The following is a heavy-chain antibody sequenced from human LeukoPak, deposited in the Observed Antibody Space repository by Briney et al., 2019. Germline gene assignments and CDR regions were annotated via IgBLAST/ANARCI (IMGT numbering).Heavy chain of an antibody. Sequence: PGGSLRLSCAASGFTFSSYWMHWVRQAPGKGLVWVSRINSGGSSTSYADSVKGRFTISRDNSKNTLYLQMNSVRAEDTDVYYCARVFMGVEMATYYFDYWGQGTLVTVSS. D-gene: IGHD5-24*01. CDR3: ARVFMGVEMATYYFDY. CDR1: GFTFSSYW. J-gene: IGHJ4*02. V-gene: IGHV3-74*01. CDR2: INSGGSST.